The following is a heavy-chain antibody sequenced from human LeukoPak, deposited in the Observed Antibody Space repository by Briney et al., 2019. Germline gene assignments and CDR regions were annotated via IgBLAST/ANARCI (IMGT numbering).Heavy chain of an antibody. V-gene: IGHV3-21*01. CDR2: ISSSSSYI. J-gene: IGHJ4*02. CDR3: AKSPTREDYFDY. Sequence: GGSLRLSCAASGFTFSSYSMNWVRQAPGKGLEWVSSISSSSSYIYYADSVKGRFTISRDNAKNSLYLQMNSLRAEDTAVYYCAKSPTREDYFDYWGQGTQVTVSS. D-gene: IGHD1-26*01. CDR1: GFTFSSYS.